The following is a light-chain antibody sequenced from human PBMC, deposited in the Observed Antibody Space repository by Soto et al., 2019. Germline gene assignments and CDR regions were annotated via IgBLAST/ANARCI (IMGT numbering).Light chain of an antibody. CDR3: QQYNDWLWT. Sequence: EIVLTQFPGTLSLSPGERATLSCRASQSVSSSYLVWHQQKPGQAPRLLIYAASRRATGIPARFSGSGSGTEFTLTISSLQSKDFAIYYCQQYNDWLWTFGQGTKVDIK. CDR2: AAS. J-gene: IGKJ1*01. CDR1: QSVSSSY. V-gene: IGKV3D-15*01.